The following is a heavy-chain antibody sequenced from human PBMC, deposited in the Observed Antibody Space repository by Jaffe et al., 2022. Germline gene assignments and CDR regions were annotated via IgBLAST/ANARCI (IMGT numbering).Heavy chain of an antibody. V-gene: IGHV3-64*07. CDR2: ISSNGGST. CDR3: ARADYGSGSYYYEEYFQH. J-gene: IGHJ1*01. D-gene: IGHD3-10*01. Sequence: EVQLVESGGGLVQPGGSLRLSCAASGFTFSTYAIHWVRQAPGRGLEYVSGISSNGGSTYYAGSVKGRFTISRDNSKNTLYLQMDSLRADDMAVYYCARADYGSGSYYYEEYFQHWGQGTLVTVSS. CDR1: GFTFSTYA.